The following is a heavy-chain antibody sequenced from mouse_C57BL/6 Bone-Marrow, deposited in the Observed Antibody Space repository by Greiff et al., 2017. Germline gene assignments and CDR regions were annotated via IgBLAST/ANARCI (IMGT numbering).Heavy chain of an antibody. D-gene: IGHD1-1*01. Sequence: EVQLVESGGDLVKPGGSLTFSCAASGFTFSSYGMSWVRQTPDKRLAWVATISSGGSYTYYPDSVKGRFTISRDNAKNTLYLQMSSLKSEDTAMYYCARHYYGSTLYYFDYWGQGTTLTVSS. CDR3: ARHYYGSTLYYFDY. J-gene: IGHJ2*01. CDR2: ISSGGSYT. V-gene: IGHV5-6*01. CDR1: GFTFSSYG.